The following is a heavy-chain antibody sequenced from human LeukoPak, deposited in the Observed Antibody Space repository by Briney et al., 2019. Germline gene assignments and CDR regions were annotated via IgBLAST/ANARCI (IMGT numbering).Heavy chain of an antibody. CDR3: ARDSGSYYWFDP. CDR2: IYHSGST. D-gene: IGHD1-26*01. V-gene: IGHV4-4*02. J-gene: IGHJ5*02. Sequence: PSGTLSLTCAVSGGSISSSNWWSWVRQPPGKGLEWIGEIYHSGSTNYNPFLKSRVTISVDKSKNQFSLNLSSVTAADTAVYYCARDSGSYYWFDPWGQGTLVTVSS. CDR1: GGSISSSNW.